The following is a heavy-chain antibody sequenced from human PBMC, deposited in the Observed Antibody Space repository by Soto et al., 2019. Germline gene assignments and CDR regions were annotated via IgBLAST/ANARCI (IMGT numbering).Heavy chain of an antibody. V-gene: IGHV1-18*03. J-gene: IGHJ4*02. CDR1: GFLFSSHG. CDR2: IGGYNGNT. CDR3: ASWAGQASDLGGPFDY. Sequence: ASVKVSCKASGFLFSSHGVNWVRRAPGQGLEWMGWIGGYNGNTNYAQKFQGRVTMTTDTSTNTAYMELRSLRSDDMAMYYCASWAGQASDLGGPFDYWGQGTLVTVSS. D-gene: IGHD2-15*01.